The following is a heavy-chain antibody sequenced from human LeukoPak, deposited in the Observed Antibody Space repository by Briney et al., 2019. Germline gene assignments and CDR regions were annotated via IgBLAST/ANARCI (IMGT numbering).Heavy chain of an antibody. J-gene: IGHJ5*02. CDR2: INPNSGGT. CDR3: ARDPNLRYDWFDP. CDR1: GYTFTGYY. D-gene: IGHD4-17*01. V-gene: IGHV1-2*02. Sequence: ASVKVSCKACGYTFTGYYMHWVRQAPGQGLEWMGWINPNSGGTNYAQKFQGRVTMTRDTSISTAYMELSRLRSDDTAVYYCARDPNLRYDWFDPWGQGTLVTVSS.